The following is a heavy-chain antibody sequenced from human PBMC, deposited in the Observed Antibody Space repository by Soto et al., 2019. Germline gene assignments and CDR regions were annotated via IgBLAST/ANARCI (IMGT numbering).Heavy chain of an antibody. Sequence: QVHLVESGGGVVQPGASLRLSCAASGFAFRNYGMHWVRLAPGRGLEWVAVVSHDGTNKNYADSVKGRFTISRDNFKNTLSLQMNGLRAEDTAVYYCAKSRITDLVVPVDSWGQGTQVTVSS. CDR1: GFAFRNYG. V-gene: IGHV3-30*18. CDR3: AKSRITDLVVPVDS. J-gene: IGHJ5*01. CDR2: VSHDGTNK. D-gene: IGHD2-8*02.